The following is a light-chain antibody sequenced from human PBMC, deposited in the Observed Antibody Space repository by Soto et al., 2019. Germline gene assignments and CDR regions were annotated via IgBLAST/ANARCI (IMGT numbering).Light chain of an antibody. CDR1: QSVRSNY. J-gene: IGKJ1*01. CDR2: GAT. CDR3: QQMGT. V-gene: IGKV3-20*01. Sequence: EIVLTQSPGTLSLSPGERATLSCRASQSVRSNYLAWYQQKPGQAPRLLIYGATSRATGLPDRFSGSGSGTDFTRTISRLEPEDFAVYYCQQMGTFGQGTKVEIK.